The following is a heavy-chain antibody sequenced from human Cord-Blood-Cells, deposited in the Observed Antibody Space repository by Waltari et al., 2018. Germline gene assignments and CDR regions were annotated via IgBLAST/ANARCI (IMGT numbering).Heavy chain of an antibody. V-gene: IGHV4-59*01. CDR2: IYYSGST. CDR1: GGSISSYY. D-gene: IGHD6-19*01. Sequence: QVQLQESGPGLVKPSETLSLTCTVSGGSISSYYWSWIRQPPGKGLEWIGYIYYSGSTNYNPSLKSRVTISVDTSKNQFSLKLSSVTAADTAVYYCARVRGSSGWYYYYYGMDVWGQG. J-gene: IGHJ6*02. CDR3: ARVRGSSGWYYYYYGMDV.